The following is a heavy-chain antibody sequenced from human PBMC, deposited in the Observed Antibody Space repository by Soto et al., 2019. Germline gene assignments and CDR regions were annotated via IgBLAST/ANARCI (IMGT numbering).Heavy chain of an antibody. CDR2: ISYDGSNK. CDR1: GFTFSSYA. Sequence: GGVLRLSCAASGFTFSSYAMHWVRQAPGKGLEWVAVISYDGSNKYYADSVKGRFTISRDNSKNTLYLQMNSLRAEDTAVYYCARDHYYGSGSYYYYYYGMDVWGQGTTVTVSS. D-gene: IGHD3-10*01. J-gene: IGHJ6*02. CDR3: ARDHYYGSGSYYYYYYGMDV. V-gene: IGHV3-30-3*01.